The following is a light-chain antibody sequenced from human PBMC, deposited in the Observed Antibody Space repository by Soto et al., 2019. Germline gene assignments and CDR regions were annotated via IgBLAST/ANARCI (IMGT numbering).Light chain of an antibody. V-gene: IGKV1-39*01. J-gene: IGKJ4*01. CDR2: VAS. Sequence: DIQMTQSPSSLSASVGDRVTITCRASQSVSSYFSWYQQKPGKGPKLLINVASTLQSGVPSRFSGSGSGTDFTLAISSLQPEDFATYYCQQSSSTPQTCGGGTRVEMK. CDR1: QSVSSY. CDR3: QQSSSTPQT.